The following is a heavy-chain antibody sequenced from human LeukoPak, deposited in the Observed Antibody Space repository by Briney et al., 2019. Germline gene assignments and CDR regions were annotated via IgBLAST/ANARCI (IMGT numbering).Heavy chain of an antibody. Sequence: GGSLRLSCAASGFTFDDYAMHWVRHAPGKGLEWVSLISGDGGSTYYADSVKGRFTISRDNSKNSLYLQMNSLRTEDTALYYCAKDGGSSGYYRRPDYWGQGTLVTVSS. CDR3: AKDGGSSGYYRRPDY. J-gene: IGHJ4*02. CDR2: ISGDGGST. V-gene: IGHV3-43*02. D-gene: IGHD3-22*01. CDR1: GFTFDDYA.